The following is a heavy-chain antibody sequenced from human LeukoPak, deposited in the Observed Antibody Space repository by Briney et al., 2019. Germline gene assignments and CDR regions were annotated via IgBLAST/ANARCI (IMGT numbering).Heavy chain of an antibody. Sequence: RPSETLSLTCTVSGDSIGSSSYYWGWIRQPPGKGLEWIGSIYYSGNTYYNPSLKSRVTISVDTSKNQFSLKLSSVTAADTAVYYCARSRPRGIAVAGSQDHDYWGQGTLVTVSS. D-gene: IGHD6-19*01. J-gene: IGHJ4*02. CDR3: ARSRPRGIAVAGSQDHDY. CDR2: IYYSGNT. V-gene: IGHV4-39*07. CDR1: GDSIGSSSYY.